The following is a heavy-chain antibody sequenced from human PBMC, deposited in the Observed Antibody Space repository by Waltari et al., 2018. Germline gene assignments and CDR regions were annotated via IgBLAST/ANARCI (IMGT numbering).Heavy chain of an antibody. V-gene: IGHV3-30*02. J-gene: IGHJ4*02. CDR3: AKDYMNWGGLGY. Sequence: QVQLVESGGGVVQPGGSLRLSCAASGFTFSSYGMPWVRQAPGKGLEWVAFIRYDGSNKYYADSVKGRFTISRDNSKNTLYLQMNSLRAEDTAVYYCAKDYMNWGGLGYWGQGTLVTVSS. D-gene: IGHD7-27*01. CDR1: GFTFSSYG. CDR2: IRYDGSNK.